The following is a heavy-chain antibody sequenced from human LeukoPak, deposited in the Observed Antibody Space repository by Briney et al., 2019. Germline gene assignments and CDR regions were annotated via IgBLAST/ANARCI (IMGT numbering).Heavy chain of an antibody. Sequence: GGSRRLSCTVSGSTFSAYSLIWVRQAPQKGLEWVSVISAREGATYYADSVRGRFTISRDNSRNTVYLQMNSLRAEDTAVYYCANYDYVWGSHRHFEYWGQGTLVTVSS. CDR2: ISAREGAT. CDR1: GSTFSAYS. CDR3: ANYDYVWGSHRHFEY. D-gene: IGHD3-16*02. V-gene: IGHV3-23*01. J-gene: IGHJ4*02.